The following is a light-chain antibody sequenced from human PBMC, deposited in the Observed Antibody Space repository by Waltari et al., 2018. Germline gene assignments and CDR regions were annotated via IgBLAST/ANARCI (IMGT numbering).Light chain of an antibody. CDR2: WAS. V-gene: IGKV4-1*01. CDR3: QQYYSSPFT. Sequence: DIVMTQFPDSLAVSLGERATINCRPSQSGLFSSNNRNYLAWYQQKPGQSPKLVLYWASTRESGVPDRFSGSGSATDFTLTISSLQAEDVAVYYCQQYYSSPFTFGPGTKLEIK. CDR1: QSGLFSSNNRNY. J-gene: IGKJ3*01.